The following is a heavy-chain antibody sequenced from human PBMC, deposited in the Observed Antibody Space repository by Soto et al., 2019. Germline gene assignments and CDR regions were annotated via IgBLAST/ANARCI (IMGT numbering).Heavy chain of an antibody. Sequence: QVPLVQSGAEVMKPGALVKVSCKASGYAFTSYGISWVRQAPGQGIEWMGWISAYNGNTNYAQKLQGRVTMTTDTSTSTAYMELRSLRSDDTALYYCARDVSLGYSSSGSNYYYYGMDVWGQGTTVTVSS. CDR3: ARDVSLGYSSSGSNYYYYGMDV. J-gene: IGHJ6*02. D-gene: IGHD6-6*01. CDR2: ISAYNGNT. CDR1: GYAFTSYG. V-gene: IGHV1-18*01.